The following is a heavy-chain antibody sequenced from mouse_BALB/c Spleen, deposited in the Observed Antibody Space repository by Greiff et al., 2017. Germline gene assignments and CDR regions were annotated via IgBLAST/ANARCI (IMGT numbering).Heavy chain of an antibody. J-gene: IGHJ1*01. V-gene: IGHV1S29*02. CDR3: TRRGGNFWYFDV. CDR2: INPSNGGT. D-gene: IGHD2-1*01. CDR1: GYTFTDYN. Sequence: VQLQQSGPELVKPGASVKISCKASGYTFTDYNMHWVKQSHGKSLEWIGEINPSNGGTNFNEKFKSKATLTVDKSSSTAYMQLSSLTSDDSAVYYCTRRGGNFWYFDVWGAGTTVTVSS.